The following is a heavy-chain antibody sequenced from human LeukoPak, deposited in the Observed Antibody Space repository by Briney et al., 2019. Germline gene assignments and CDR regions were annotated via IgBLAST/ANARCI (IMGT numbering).Heavy chain of an antibody. D-gene: IGHD3-16*01. V-gene: IGHV3-23*01. J-gene: IGHJ4*02. CDR3: AKDPTYYDYVWSDC. CDR2: ISGSGGST. Sequence: GGSLRLSCAASGFTFSSYAMSWVRQAPGKGLEWVSAISGSGGSTYYADSVKGRFTISRDNSKNTLYLQMNSLRAEDTAVYYCAKDPTYYDYVWSDCWGQGTLVTVSS. CDR1: GFTFSSYA.